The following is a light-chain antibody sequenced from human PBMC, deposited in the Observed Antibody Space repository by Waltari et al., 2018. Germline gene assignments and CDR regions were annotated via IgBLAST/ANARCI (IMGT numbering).Light chain of an antibody. J-gene: IGKJ1*01. V-gene: IGKV3-20*01. Sequence: CRASQSVGRSLAWYQQKPGQAPRLLIYDAARRATGIPDRFSGSGSGTDFSLTISTLEPEDFAVYYCQHYVRLPATFGQGTKVEI. CDR1: QSVGRS. CDR3: QHYVRLPAT. CDR2: DAA.